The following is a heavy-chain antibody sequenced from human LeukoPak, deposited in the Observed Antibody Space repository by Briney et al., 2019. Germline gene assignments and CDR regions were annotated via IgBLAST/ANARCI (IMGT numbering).Heavy chain of an antibody. D-gene: IGHD6-19*01. CDR2: ISGSGGST. CDR1: GFTFSSYA. V-gene: IGHV3-23*01. J-gene: IGHJ4*02. Sequence: GGSLRLSCAASGFTFSSYAMSWVRQAPGKGLEWVSGISGSGGSTYYADSVKGRFTISRDNSKNTLYLQMNSLRAEDTAVYYCARVQWLGPFDYWGQGTLVTVSS. CDR3: ARVQWLGPFDY.